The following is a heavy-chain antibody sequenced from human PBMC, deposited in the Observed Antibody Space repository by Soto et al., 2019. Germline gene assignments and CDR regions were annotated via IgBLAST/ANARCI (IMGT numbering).Heavy chain of an antibody. D-gene: IGHD7-27*01. Sequence: GGSLRLSCAASGSTFSSYAMSWVRQAPGKGLEWVSAISGSGGSTYYADSVKGRFTISRDNSKNTLYLQMNSLRAEDTAVYYCAILGGYYYGMDVWGQGTTVTVSS. CDR1: GSTFSSYA. CDR2: ISGSGGST. CDR3: AILGGYYYGMDV. J-gene: IGHJ6*02. V-gene: IGHV3-23*01.